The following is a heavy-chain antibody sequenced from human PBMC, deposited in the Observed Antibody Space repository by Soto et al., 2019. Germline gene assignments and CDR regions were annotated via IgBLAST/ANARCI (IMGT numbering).Heavy chain of an antibody. CDR2: ISSSSSTI. J-gene: IGHJ4*02. D-gene: IGHD6-19*01. V-gene: IGHV3-48*01. Sequence: GGSLRLSCAASGFTFSSYSMNWVRQAPGKGLEWVSYISSSSSTIYYADSVKGRFTISRDNAKNSLYLQMNSLRAEDTAVYYCAREAGSEWEYSSGWWNWGQGTLVTVSS. CDR3: AREAGSEWEYSSGWWN. CDR1: GFTFSSYS.